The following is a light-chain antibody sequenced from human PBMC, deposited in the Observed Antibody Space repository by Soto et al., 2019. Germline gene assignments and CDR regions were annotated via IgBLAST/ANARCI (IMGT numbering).Light chain of an antibody. V-gene: IGKV1-5*01. Sequence: DIQMTQSPSTLSASVGDRVTITCRASQSISTWLAWDQQKPGKAPKLLIYDASSLESGVPSRFSGSGSGTAFTLTITSLQPDDFATYYCQQYGHYYTFGQGTKLEIK. CDR2: DAS. J-gene: IGKJ2*01. CDR1: QSISTW. CDR3: QQYGHYYT.